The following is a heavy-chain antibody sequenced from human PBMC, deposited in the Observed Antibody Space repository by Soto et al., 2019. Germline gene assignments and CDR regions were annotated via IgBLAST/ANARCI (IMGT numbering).Heavy chain of an antibody. CDR3: ARGMSSGYYPNYYYGMDV. J-gene: IGHJ6*02. CDR2: IIPIFGTA. D-gene: IGHD3-22*01. CDR1: GGTFSSYA. V-gene: IGHV1-69*13. Sequence: SVKVSCKASGGTFSSYAISWVRQAPGQGLEWMGGIIPIFGTANYAQKFQGRVTITADESTSTAYMELSSLRSEDTAVYYCARGMSSGYYPNYYYGMDVWGQGTTVTVSS.